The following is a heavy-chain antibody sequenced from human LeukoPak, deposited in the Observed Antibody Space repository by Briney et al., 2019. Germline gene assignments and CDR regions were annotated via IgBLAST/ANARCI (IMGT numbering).Heavy chain of an antibody. J-gene: IGHJ6*03. CDR3: ARCSNPYYYYYMDV. D-gene: IGHD2-2*01. Sequence: GKSLKISSKGSGYSFTNYWIGWESQMPGKGLDWMGIIYPGDSDTRYSPSFQGQVTISADKSISTAYLQWSSLKASDTAMYYCARCSNPYYYYYMDVRGNGTTVTVSS. CDR2: IYPGDSDT. CDR1: GYSFTNYW. V-gene: IGHV5-51*01.